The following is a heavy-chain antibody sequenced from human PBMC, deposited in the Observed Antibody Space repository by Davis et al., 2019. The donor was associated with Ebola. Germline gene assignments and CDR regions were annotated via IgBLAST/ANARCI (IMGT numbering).Heavy chain of an antibody. D-gene: IGHD3-22*01. CDR3: AGSPSWRYDSSGYYSYYGMDV. J-gene: IGHJ6*02. V-gene: IGHV3-11*01. CDR1: GFTFSDYY. Sequence: GESLKISCAASGFTFSDYYMSWIRQAPGKGLEWVSYISSSGSTIYYADSVKGRFTISRDNAKNSLYLQMNSLRAEDTAVYYCAGSPSWRYDSSGYYSYYGMDVWGQGTTVTVSS. CDR2: ISSSGSTI.